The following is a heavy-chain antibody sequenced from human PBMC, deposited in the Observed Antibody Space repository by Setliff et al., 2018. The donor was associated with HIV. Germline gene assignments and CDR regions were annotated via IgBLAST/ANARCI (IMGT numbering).Heavy chain of an antibody. D-gene: IGHD3-16*02. Sequence: ASVKVSCKASGYTFIDYFIHWVRQAPGQGLEWMGRINPNSGGTNYAQKFQGRVTMTRNTSISTAYMELSSLRSEDTAVYYCARVLSFGDSLDYYYYMDVWGKGTTVTVSS. CDR3: ARVLSFGDSLDYYYYMDV. CDR2: INPNSGGT. CDR1: GYTFIDYF. J-gene: IGHJ6*03. V-gene: IGHV1-2*06.